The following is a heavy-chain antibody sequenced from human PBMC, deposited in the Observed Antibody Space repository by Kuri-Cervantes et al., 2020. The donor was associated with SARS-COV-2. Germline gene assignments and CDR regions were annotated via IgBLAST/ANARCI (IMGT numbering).Heavy chain of an antibody. CDR2: IYHSGST. J-gene: IGHJ2*01. CDR1: GYSISSGYY. D-gene: IGHD2-2*02. CDR3: ARIFVPAAILTDGWYFDL. Sequence: ESLKISCAVSGYSISSGYYWGWVRQPPGKGLEWIGSIYHSGSTYYNPSLKSRVTISVDTSKNQFSLKLSSVTAADTALYYCARIFVPAAILTDGWYFDLWGRGTLVTVSS. V-gene: IGHV4-38-2*01.